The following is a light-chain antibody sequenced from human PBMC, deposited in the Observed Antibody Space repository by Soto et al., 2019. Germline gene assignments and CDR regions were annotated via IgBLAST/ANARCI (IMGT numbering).Light chain of an antibody. CDR1: QAVTSN. Sequence: VMTQSPGTLDVSPWERATLSWSASQAVTSNLAWYQQKPGQAPTLLIYGASIRASDIPARFSGSGSETEFTLTISSLQSEDFAVYYCQKYNNWPPETVGKGTKV. CDR3: QKYNNWPPET. J-gene: IGKJ1*01. V-gene: IGKV3-15*01. CDR2: GAS.